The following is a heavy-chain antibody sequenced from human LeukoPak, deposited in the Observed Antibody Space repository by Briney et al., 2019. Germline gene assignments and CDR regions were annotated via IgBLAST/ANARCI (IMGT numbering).Heavy chain of an antibody. CDR1: GFTFSTYS. V-gene: IGHV3-21*01. CDR3: ARREPVITLSSYYYGMDV. J-gene: IGHJ6*02. CDR2: ISTSSTYI. Sequence: PGGSLRLSCAAPGFTFSTYSMNWVRQAPGKGLEWVSSISTSSTYIYYADSVKGRFTISRDNAKNSLYLQMNSLRAEDTAVYYCARREPVITLSSYYYGMDVWGPGTTVTVSS. D-gene: IGHD1-14*01.